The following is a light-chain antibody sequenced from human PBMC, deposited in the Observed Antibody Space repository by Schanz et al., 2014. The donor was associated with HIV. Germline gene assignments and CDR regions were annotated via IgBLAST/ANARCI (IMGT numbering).Light chain of an antibody. CDR1: TSNIGSNV. J-gene: IGLJ2*01. CDR2: NNS. CDR3: QSYDSALSGSRV. Sequence: QSVLTQTPSVSGPPGQRVIISCSGSTSNIGSNVVNWYQHLPGTTPKLLIYNNSQRPSGVPGRFSGSKSGTSASLAISGLQSEDEADYYCQSYDSALSGSRVFGGGTKLTVL. V-gene: IGLV1-44*01.